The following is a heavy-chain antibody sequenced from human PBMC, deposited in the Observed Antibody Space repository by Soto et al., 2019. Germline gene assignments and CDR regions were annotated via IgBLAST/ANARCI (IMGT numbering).Heavy chain of an antibody. CDR3: ARDPTPYYYGSGSAH. Sequence: SDTLYLTCTVSGGSVSSGSYYWSWIRQPPGKGLEWIGYIYYSGSTNYNPSLKSRVTISVDTSKNQFSLKLSSVTAADTAVYYCARDPTPYYYGSGSAHWGQGTLVTV. CDR1: GGSVSSGSYY. D-gene: IGHD3-10*01. J-gene: IGHJ4*02. V-gene: IGHV4-61*01. CDR2: IYYSGST.